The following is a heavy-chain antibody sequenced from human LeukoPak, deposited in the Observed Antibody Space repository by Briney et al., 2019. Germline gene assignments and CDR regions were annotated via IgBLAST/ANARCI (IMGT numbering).Heavy chain of an antibody. D-gene: IGHD6-13*01. CDR2: ISAYNGNT. CDR1: GYTFTSYG. CDR3: ARSIAAAVGSPLDY. V-gene: IGHV1-18*01. J-gene: IGHJ4*02. Sequence: ASVKVSCKASGYTFTSYGIIWVRQAPGQGLEWMGWISAYNGNTNYAQKLQGRVTMTTDTSTSTAYMELRSLRSDDTAVYYCARSIAAAVGSPLDYWSQGTLVTVSS.